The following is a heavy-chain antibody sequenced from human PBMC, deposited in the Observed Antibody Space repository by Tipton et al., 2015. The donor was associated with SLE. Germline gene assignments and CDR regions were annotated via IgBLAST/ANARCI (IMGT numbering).Heavy chain of an antibody. J-gene: IGHJ6*03. V-gene: IGHV3-21*04. CDR1: GFTFSSYS. D-gene: IGHD3/OR15-3a*01. CDR3: ARGEEGLGFWTGYYYYYYYMDV. Sequence: SLRLSCAASGFTFSSYSMNWVRQAPGKELEWVSSISSSGTFIYYADSVKGRFTISRDNTKNSLYLRMNSLRAEDTAVYYCARGEEGLGFWTGYYYYYYYMDVWGKGTTVIVSS. CDR2: ISSSGTFI.